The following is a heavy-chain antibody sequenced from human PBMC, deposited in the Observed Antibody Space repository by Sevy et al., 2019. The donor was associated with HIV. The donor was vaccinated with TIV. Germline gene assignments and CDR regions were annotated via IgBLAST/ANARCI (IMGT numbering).Heavy chain of an antibody. CDR1: TFTLSSYA. Sequence: GGYLRLSCAASTFTLSSYAMHWVRQAPGKGLEWVAVISFDGSIQSYADSVKGRFTISRDNSKNTLYLQMNSLTAEDTAVYYCARSQTHIVADFFDYWGQGTLVTVSS. J-gene: IGHJ4*02. CDR3: ARSQTHIVADFFDY. CDR2: ISFDGSIQ. D-gene: IGHD2-21*01. V-gene: IGHV3-30*04.